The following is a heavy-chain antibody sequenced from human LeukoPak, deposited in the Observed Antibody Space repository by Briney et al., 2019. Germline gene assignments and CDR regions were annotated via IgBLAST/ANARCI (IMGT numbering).Heavy chain of an antibody. CDR3: AKSTVSPNYYDSSGSFDY. D-gene: IGHD3-22*01. J-gene: IGHJ4*02. CDR2: ISTSGGGT. V-gene: IGHV3-23*01. Sequence: GALRLSCAASGFTFSSYAMSWVRQAPGKGLEWVSAISTSGGGTYYADSVKGRFTISRDNSKNTLYLQMNSLRAGDTAVYYCAKSTVSPNYYDSSGSFDYWGQGTLVTVSS. CDR1: GFTFSSYA.